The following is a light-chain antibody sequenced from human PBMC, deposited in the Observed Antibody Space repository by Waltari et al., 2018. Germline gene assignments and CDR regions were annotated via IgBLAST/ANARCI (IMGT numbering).Light chain of an antibody. CDR3: SSYTSSSTRV. J-gene: IGLJ2*01. CDR2: EVS. CDR1: RSDVGGYNS. Sequence: QSALTQPASVSGSPGQSITIPCTGTRSDVGGYNSVSWYQQHPGKAPKLMIYEVSNRPSGVSNRFSGSKSGNTASLTISGLQAEDEADYYCSSYTSSSTRVFGGGTKLTVL. V-gene: IGLV2-14*01.